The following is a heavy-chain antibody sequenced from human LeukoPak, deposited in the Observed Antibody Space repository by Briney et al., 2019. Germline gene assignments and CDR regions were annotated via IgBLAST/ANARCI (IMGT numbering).Heavy chain of an antibody. CDR3: AKKKGASWYSEEDY. CDR1: GFTFSSYA. CDR2: ISGSTGST. Sequence: GGSLRLSCAAPGFTFSSYAISWVRQAPGKGLEWVSGISGSTGSTYYVDSVKGRFTISRDNSKNTLYLQMNSLRAEDRAVYYGAKKKGASWYSEEDYWGQGTLVTVSS. J-gene: IGHJ4*02. V-gene: IGHV3-23*01. D-gene: IGHD2-15*01.